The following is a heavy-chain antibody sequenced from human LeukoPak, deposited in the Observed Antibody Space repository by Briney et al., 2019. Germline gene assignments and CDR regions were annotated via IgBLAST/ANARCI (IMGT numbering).Heavy chain of an antibody. Sequence: GGSLRLSCEASGFTFSRFWMSWVRQAPGEGLEWVANIDEGGSEKYHVGSVRGRFTISRDNTKNSLYLQMNSLRAEDTVVFYCARDIVGATTVDYWGQGTLVTVSS. CDR2: IDEGGSEK. J-gene: IGHJ4*02. D-gene: IGHD1-26*01. CDR1: GFTFSRFW. V-gene: IGHV3-7*03. CDR3: ARDIVGATTVDY.